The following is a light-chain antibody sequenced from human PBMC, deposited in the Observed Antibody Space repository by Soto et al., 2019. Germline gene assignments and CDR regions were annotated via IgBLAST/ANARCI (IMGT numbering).Light chain of an antibody. V-gene: IGKV3-11*01. CDR2: DAF. J-gene: IGKJ4*01. CDR1: PSVSNS. Sequence: PGERATLSCRASPSVSNSLAWYQHKPGQAPRLLIYDAFNRATGVPTRFSGSGSGTDFTLTISSLEPEDFAVYYWQHRNRWPPVPFGGRPKVDIK. CDR3: QHRNRWPPVP.